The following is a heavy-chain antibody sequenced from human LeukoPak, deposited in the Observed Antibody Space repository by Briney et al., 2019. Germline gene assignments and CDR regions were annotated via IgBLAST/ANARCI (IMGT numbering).Heavy chain of an antibody. J-gene: IGHJ4*02. CDR2: IYYSGST. Sequence: SVTLSLTCTVSGGSISSYYWSWIRQPPGKGLEWIGYIYYSGSTNYNPSLKSRVTISVDTSKNQFSLKLSSVTAADTAVYYCARDPGTTDDYWGQGTLVTVSS. V-gene: IGHV4-59*12. CDR3: ARDPGTTDDY. D-gene: IGHD1-7*01. CDR1: GGSISSYY.